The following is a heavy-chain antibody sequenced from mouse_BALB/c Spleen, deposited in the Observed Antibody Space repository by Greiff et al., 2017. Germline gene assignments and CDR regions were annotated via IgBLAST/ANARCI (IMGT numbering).Heavy chain of an antibody. D-gene: IGHD1-1*01. CDR2: ILPGSGST. V-gene: IGHV1-9*01. J-gene: IGHJ2*01. CDR1: GYTFSSYW. CDR3: ARKGFLRGFDY. Sequence: QVQLQQSGAELMKPGASVKISCKATGYTFSSYWIEWVKQRPGHGLEWIGEILPGSGSTNYNEKFKGKATFTADTSSNTAYMQLSSLTSEDSAVYYCARKGFLRGFDYWGQGTTLTVSS.